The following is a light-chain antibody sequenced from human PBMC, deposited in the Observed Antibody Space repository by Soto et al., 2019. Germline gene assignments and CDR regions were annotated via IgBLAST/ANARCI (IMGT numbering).Light chain of an antibody. Sequence: ENVVTQSRGTLSLYPGETATLSCRASQTVGTNFLAWYQQKPGQAPRLLMFGTSNRATDIPDRFGGSGSGTDFTLTISRLEPEDVAVYDCQHYTRTLPWTFGQGTKVDI. CDR1: QTVGTNF. J-gene: IGKJ1*01. CDR3: QHYTRTLPWT. CDR2: GTS. V-gene: IGKV3-20*01.